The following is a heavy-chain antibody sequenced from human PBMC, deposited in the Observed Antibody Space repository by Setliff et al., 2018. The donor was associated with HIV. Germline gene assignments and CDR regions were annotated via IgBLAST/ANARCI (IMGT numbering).Heavy chain of an antibody. CDR2: IYSDDTT. J-gene: IGHJ4*02. V-gene: IGHV3-53*01. Sequence: GGSLRLSCAASGFSFNNAWMTWVRQAPGKGLEWVAIIYSDDTTYYANSVKGRFTISRDNAKNSLYLQLNSLRADDTSVYYCAREVGAPDYSDSWGQGTLVTVSS. D-gene: IGHD1-26*01. CDR3: AREVGAPDYSDS. CDR1: GFSFNNAW.